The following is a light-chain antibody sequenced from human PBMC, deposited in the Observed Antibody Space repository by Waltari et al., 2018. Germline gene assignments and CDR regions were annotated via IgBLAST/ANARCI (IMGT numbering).Light chain of an antibody. Sequence: IVLTQSPGTLSLSPGESATLSCRASLSVNSGYLAWYKQKPGQAPMLLIYGVSNRATGIPDRFSGSGSGTDFTLTISRLETEDFAVYYCQQYGSSPWTFGLGTKVEIK. CDR1: LSVNSGY. CDR3: QQYGSSPWT. V-gene: IGKV3-20*01. J-gene: IGKJ1*01. CDR2: GVS.